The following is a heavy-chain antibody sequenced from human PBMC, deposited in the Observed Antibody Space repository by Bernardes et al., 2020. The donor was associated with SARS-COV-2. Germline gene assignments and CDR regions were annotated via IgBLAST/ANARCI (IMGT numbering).Heavy chain of an antibody. CDR2: ISSSSSYI. Sequence: GGSLRLSCAASGFTFSSYSMNWVRQAPGKGLEWVSSISSSSSYIYYADSVKGRFTISRDNAKNSLYLQMNSLRAEDTAVYYCARLIRRYSSGWYKADAFDIWGQGTMLTVSS. J-gene: IGHJ3*02. CDR3: ARLIRRYSSGWYKADAFDI. D-gene: IGHD6-19*01. V-gene: IGHV3-21*01. CDR1: GFTFSSYS.